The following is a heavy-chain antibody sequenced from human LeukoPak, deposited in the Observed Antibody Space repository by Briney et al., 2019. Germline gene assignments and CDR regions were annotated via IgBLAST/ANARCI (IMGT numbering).Heavy chain of an antibody. Sequence: SQTLSPTCTVSGGSISSGDYYWSWIRQPPGKGLEWIGYIYYSGSTYYNPSLKSRVTISVDTSKNQFSLKLSSVTAADTAVYYCARSEPIYGDYVVDYWGQGTLVTVSS. CDR2: IYYSGST. CDR1: GGSISSGDYY. CDR3: ARSEPIYGDYVVDY. J-gene: IGHJ4*02. D-gene: IGHD4-17*01. V-gene: IGHV4-30-4*08.